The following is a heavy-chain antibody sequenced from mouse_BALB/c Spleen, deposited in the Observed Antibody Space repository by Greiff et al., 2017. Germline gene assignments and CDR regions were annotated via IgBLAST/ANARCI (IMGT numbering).Heavy chain of an antibody. V-gene: IGHV1-7*01. Sequence: QVQLQQSGAELAKPGASVKMSCKASGYTFTSYWMHWVKQRPGQGLEWIGYINPSTGYTEYNQKFKDKATLTADKSSSTAYMQLSSLTSEDAAVYYVAKNYRYDEAWFAYWGQGTLVTVSA. J-gene: IGHJ3*01. CDR2: INPSTGYT. D-gene: IGHD2-14*01. CDR3: AKNYRYDEAWFAY. CDR1: GYTFTSYW.